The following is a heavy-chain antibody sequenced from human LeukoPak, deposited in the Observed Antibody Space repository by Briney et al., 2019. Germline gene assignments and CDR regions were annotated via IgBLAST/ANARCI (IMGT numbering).Heavy chain of an antibody. CDR3: ARVHRLSYFDY. CDR2: IYSGGST. Sequence: GGSLRLSCAASGFTVSSNYMSWVRQAPGKGLEWVSVIYSGGSTYYADSVKGRFTISRDNSKNTLYLQMNSLRAEDTAVYYCARVHRLSYFDYWGQGTLVTVSS. V-gene: IGHV3-53*01. CDR1: GFTVSSNY. J-gene: IGHJ4*02.